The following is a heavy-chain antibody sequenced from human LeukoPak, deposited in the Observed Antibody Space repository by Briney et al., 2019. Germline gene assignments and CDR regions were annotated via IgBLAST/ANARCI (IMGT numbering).Heavy chain of an antibody. CDR2: IIPILGIA. Sequence: SVKASCKASGYTFTSYGISWVRQAPGQGLEWMGRIIPILGIANYAQKFQGRVTITADKSTSTAYMELSSLRSEDTAVYYCAIREDFGVVNHWGQGTLVTVSS. V-gene: IGHV1-69*04. D-gene: IGHD3-3*01. J-gene: IGHJ5*02. CDR3: AIREDFGVVNH. CDR1: GYTFTSYG.